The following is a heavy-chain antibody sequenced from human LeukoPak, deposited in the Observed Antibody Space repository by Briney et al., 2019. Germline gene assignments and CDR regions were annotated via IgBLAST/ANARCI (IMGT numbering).Heavy chain of an antibody. J-gene: IGHJ4*02. CDR3: ARDSDYSSSWYYFDY. CDR2: IYTSGST. V-gene: IGHV4-4*07. CDR1: GGSISSYY. Sequence: SETLSLTCTVSGGSISSYYRSWIRQPAGKGLEWIGRIYTSGSTNYNPSLKSRVTMSVDTSKNQFSLKLSSVTAADTAVYYCARDSDYSSSWYYFDYWGQGTLVTVSS. D-gene: IGHD6-13*01.